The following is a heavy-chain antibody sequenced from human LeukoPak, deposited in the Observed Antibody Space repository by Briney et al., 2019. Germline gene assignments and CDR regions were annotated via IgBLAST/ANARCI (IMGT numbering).Heavy chain of an antibody. J-gene: IGHJ4*02. V-gene: IGHV4-39*02. CDR2: IYYSGST. CDR1: GGSISSSSYY. Sequence: PSETLSLTCTVSGGSISSSSYYWGRIRPPPGMGLEWSGSIYYSGSTYYTPSLKSRFTISVDTSKNPLSLKLSSVTAADTTVYYCARLRCLVRGFDYWGQGTLVTVSS. D-gene: IGHD6-19*01. CDR3: ARLRCLVRGFDY.